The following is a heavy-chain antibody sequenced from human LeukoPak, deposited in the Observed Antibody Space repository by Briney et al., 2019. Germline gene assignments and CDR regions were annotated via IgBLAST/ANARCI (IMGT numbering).Heavy chain of an antibody. J-gene: IGHJ4*02. D-gene: IGHD2-2*02. Sequence: PGGSLRLSCAHPGFTFSSYWMHWVRQAPGKGLVWVSRINSDGSSTNYADSVKGRFTISRDNAKNSLYLQMNSMTAEDTAVYYCARVDIVVVPAAIPPFDYWGQGTLVTVSS. CDR3: ARVDIVVVPAAIPPFDY. V-gene: IGHV3-74*01. CDR2: INSDGSST. CDR1: GFTFSSYW.